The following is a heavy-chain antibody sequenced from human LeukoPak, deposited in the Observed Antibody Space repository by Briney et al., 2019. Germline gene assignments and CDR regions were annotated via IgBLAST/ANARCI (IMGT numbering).Heavy chain of an antibody. Sequence: SETLSLTCTVSGVSISSSGYYWGWIRQPPGKGLEWIGSMYNSGSTYFNPSLRSRVTMSIDTSRNQFSLKLSSMTAADTAVYYCARHDVWGGRRWKEDPGIESWGHGTLVTVSS. D-gene: IGHD3-16*01. J-gene: IGHJ5*01. CDR3: ARHDVWGGRRWKEDPGIES. CDR2: MYNSGST. V-gene: IGHV4-39*01. CDR1: GVSISSSGYY.